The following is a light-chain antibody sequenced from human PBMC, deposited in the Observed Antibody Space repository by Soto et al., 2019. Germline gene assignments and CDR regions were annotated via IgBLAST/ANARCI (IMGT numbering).Light chain of an antibody. CDR2: AAS. J-gene: IGKJ1*01. CDR1: QSVSSSY. Sequence: IVLTQSPGTLSLSPGERATLSCRASQSVSSSYLAWYQQKPGQAPRPLIYAASRRATGIPDRFSGSGSGTDFTLSISGLEHEDFAVYYCPQYGSTPRTFGPGTKVDIK. V-gene: IGKV3-20*01. CDR3: PQYGSTPRT.